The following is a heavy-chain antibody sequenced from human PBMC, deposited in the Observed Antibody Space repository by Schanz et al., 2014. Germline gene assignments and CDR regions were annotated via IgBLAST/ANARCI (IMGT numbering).Heavy chain of an antibody. CDR3: TKFETRTGTNY. D-gene: IGHD1-1*01. V-gene: IGHV3-23*04. Sequence: EVQLVESGGGLVQPGGSLRLSCAASGFTFSTYAMTWVRQAPGKGLEWVSSISIRGGNTYYTDSVKGRFTISRDNSKNTLDLQMSSLRADDTAVYYCTKFETRTGTNYWGQGTLVTVSS. CDR2: ISIRGGNT. J-gene: IGHJ4*02. CDR1: GFTFSTYA.